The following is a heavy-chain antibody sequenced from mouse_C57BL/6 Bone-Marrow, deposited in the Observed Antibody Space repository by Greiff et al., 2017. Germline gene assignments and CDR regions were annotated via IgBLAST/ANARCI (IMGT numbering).Heavy chain of an antibody. CDR2: IWRGGST. J-gene: IGHJ4*01. D-gene: IGHD4-1*01. CDR3: ASLTGPEFYYAMDY. V-gene: IGHV2-5*01. Sequence: VMLVESGPGLVQPSQSLSITCTVSGFSLTSYGVHWVRQSPGKGLEWLGVIWRGGSTDYNAAFMSRLSITKDNSKSQVFFKMNSLQADDTAIYYCASLTGPEFYYAMDYWGQGTSVTVSS. CDR1: GFSLTSYG.